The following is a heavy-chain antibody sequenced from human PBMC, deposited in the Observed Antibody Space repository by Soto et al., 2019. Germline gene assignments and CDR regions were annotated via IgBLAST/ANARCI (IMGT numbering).Heavy chain of an antibody. V-gene: IGHV2-5*02. D-gene: IGHD3-10*01. CDR1: GFSLSTSGVG. CDR2: IYWDDDK. CDR3: AHRGRFGSYFDY. Sequence: SGPTLVKPTQTLTLTCTFSGFSLSTSGVGVGWIRQPPGKALEWLALIYWDDDKRYSPTLKSRLTITKDSSKNQVVLKMTNMDPVDTATYYCAHRGRFGSYFDYWGQGTLVTVSS. J-gene: IGHJ4*02.